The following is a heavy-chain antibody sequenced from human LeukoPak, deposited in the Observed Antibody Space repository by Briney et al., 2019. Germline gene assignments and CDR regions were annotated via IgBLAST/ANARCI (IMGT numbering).Heavy chain of an antibody. Sequence: HPGGSLRLSCAASGFTFSNYWMHWVRQAPGQGLVWVSRISVDGSSSTYADSVRGRFSISRDNAKNTLHLQMNSLRADDTAVYYCARDPLGGRPDYWGQGALVTVSS. D-gene: IGHD4-23*01. CDR3: ARDPLGGRPDY. J-gene: IGHJ4*02. V-gene: IGHV3-74*01. CDR1: GFTFSNYW. CDR2: ISVDGSSS.